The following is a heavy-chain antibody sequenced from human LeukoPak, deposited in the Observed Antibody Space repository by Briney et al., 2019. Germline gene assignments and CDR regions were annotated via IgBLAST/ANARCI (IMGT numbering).Heavy chain of an antibody. Sequence: GGSLRLSCAAFGFTFSDHYMSWIRQAPGKGLEWASYISTSGSTIYYADSVKGRFTISRDNAKNSVNLQMNSLRVEDTAVYYCARWRGRQSEFDYWGQGTLVTVSS. D-gene: IGHD1-1*01. CDR3: ARWRGRQSEFDY. CDR1: GFTFSDHY. V-gene: IGHV3-11*04. J-gene: IGHJ4*02. CDR2: ISTSGSTI.